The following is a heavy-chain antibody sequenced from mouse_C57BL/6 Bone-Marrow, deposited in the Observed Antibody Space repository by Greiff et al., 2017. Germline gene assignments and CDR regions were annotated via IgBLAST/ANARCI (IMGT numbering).Heavy chain of an antibody. CDR1: GYTFTSYW. CDR2: IDPSDSET. Sequence: VQLQQPGAELVRPGSPVKLSCKASGYTFTSYWMHWVKQRPIQGLEWIGNIDPSDSETHYNQKFKDKATLTVDKSSSTAYMQLSSLTSEDSAVYYCARSYYAMDYWGQGTSVTVSS. J-gene: IGHJ4*01. V-gene: IGHV1-52*01. CDR3: ARSYYAMDY.